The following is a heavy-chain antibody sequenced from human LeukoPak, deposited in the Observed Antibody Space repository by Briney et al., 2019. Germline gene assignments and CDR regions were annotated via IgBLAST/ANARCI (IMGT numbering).Heavy chain of an antibody. CDR1: GFTFSSYS. CDR2: ISTSSTYI. J-gene: IGHJ4*02. V-gene: IGHV3-21*04. Sequence: GGSLRLSCEASGFTFSSYSMNWVRQAPGKGLEWVSSISTSSTYIYYADSVKGRFTISRDNSKNTLYLQMNSLRAEDTAVYYCAKDGEQQLNYFDYWGQGTLVTVSS. CDR3: AKDGEQQLNYFDY. D-gene: IGHD6-13*01.